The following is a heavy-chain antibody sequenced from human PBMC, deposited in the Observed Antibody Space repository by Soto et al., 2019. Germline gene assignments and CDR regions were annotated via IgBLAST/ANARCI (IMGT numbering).Heavy chain of an antibody. J-gene: IGHJ6*02. CDR2: MNPNSGNT. V-gene: IGHV1-8*01. Sequence: ASVKVSCKASGYTFTSYDINWVRQATGQGLEWMGWMNPNSGNTGYAQKFQGRVTMTRNTSISTAYMELNSLRAEDTAVYYCAKDPFGGNSHYYYGMDVWGQGITVTVSS. CDR3: AKDPFGGNSHYYYGMDV. CDR1: GYTFTSYD. D-gene: IGHD2-21*02.